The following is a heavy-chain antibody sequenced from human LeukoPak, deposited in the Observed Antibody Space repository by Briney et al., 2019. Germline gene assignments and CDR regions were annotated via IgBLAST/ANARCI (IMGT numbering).Heavy chain of an antibody. CDR2: ISSSSTNI. J-gene: IGHJ4*02. CDR1: GFTFSSYS. Sequence: GGSLRLSCAASGFTFSSYSMNWVRPAPGQGREWVSSISSSSTNIYYADSVKGRFTISRDNAKNSLYLQMNSLRVEDTAVYYCARCTTGRTFGSLREIKRSREIDYWGQGTLVTVSS. D-gene: IGHD1-1*01. CDR3: ARCTTGRTFGSLREIKRSREIDY. V-gene: IGHV3-21*01.